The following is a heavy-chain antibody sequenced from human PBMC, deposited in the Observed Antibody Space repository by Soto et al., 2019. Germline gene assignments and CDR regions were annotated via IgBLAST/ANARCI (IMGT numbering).Heavy chain of an antibody. CDR3: ARRRGFPYYYGMDV. Sequence: SETLSLTCAVSGGSISSSNWWSWVRQSPGKGLEWIGEIHHSGSTNYNPSLKSRVTISVDRSKNQFSLKLSSVTAADTAVYYCARRRGFPYYYGMDVWGQGTTVTVSS. CDR1: GGSISSSNW. V-gene: IGHV4-4*02. J-gene: IGHJ6*02. D-gene: IGHD5-12*01. CDR2: IHHSGST.